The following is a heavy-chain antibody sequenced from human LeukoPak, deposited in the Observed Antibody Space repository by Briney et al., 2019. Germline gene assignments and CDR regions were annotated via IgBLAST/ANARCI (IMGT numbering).Heavy chain of an antibody. V-gene: IGHV4-59*01. Sequence: KPSETLSLTCTVSGVSISSYYWSWIRQPPGKGLEWIGYIYYSGSTNYNPSLKSRVTISVDTSKNQFSLKLSSVTAADTAVYYCAREDGNYDFWSGYWDPTPGGWFDPWGQGTLVTVSS. D-gene: IGHD3-3*01. CDR2: IYYSGST. J-gene: IGHJ5*02. CDR3: AREDGNYDFWSGYWDPTPGGWFDP. CDR1: GVSISSYY.